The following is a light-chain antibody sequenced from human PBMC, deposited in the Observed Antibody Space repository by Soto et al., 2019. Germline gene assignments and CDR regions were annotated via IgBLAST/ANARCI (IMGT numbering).Light chain of an antibody. Sequence: QSALTQPASLSGSPGQSITISCTGTSSDIGAYDYVSWFQQHPGKAPKLMISEVNNRPSGVSNRFSGSKSGNTAYLTISGLQVEDEAEYYCCSYAGSGTNVFGTGTKLTVL. J-gene: IGLJ1*01. V-gene: IGLV2-14*01. CDR1: SSDIGAYDY. CDR3: CSYAGSGTNV. CDR2: EVN.